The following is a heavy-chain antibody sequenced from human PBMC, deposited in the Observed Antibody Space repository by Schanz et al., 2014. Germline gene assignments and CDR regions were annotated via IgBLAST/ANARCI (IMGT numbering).Heavy chain of an antibody. Sequence: QVQLVQSGAEVKKPGASVRVSCKVSGYAFTTYGISWVRQAPGQGPEFMGWISTFRNEDTNSAQRFQGRLTMTTDTSTSTAYMELSSLTSEDTAVYYCAKVAEEGPHINNWGGDYFDFWGQGTLVTVSS. V-gene: IGHV1-18*01. CDR3: AKVAEEGPHINNWGGDYFDF. CDR2: ISTFRNEDT. J-gene: IGHJ4*02. D-gene: IGHD3-16*01. CDR1: GYAFTTYG.